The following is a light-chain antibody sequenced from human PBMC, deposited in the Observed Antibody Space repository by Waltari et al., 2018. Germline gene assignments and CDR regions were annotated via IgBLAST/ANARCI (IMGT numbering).Light chain of an antibody. CDR2: RVS. J-gene: IGKJ2*01. V-gene: IGKV2-30*01. CDR3: MQGRHWPYT. Sequence: DVVMTQSPLSLPVTLGQPASISCRSSQSLVYSDGNIQLSWFQQRPGQSPRRLIYRVSNRDSGVPDRFSGSGSGTDFTLRINRVAAEDVGVYYCMQGRHWPYTFGQGTKLEIK. CDR1: QSLVYSDGNIQ.